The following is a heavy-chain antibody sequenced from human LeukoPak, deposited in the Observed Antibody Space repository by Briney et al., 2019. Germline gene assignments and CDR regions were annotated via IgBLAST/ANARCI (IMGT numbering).Heavy chain of an antibody. D-gene: IGHD3-22*01. V-gene: IGHV1-69*13. CDR1: GGTFSSYA. CDR3: ARDWGYYYDSSGLYGMDV. Sequence: ASVKVSCKASGGTFSSYAISWVRQAPGQGLEWMGEIIPIFGTANYAQKFQGRVTITADESTSTAYMELSSLRSEDTAVYYCARDWGYYYDSSGLYGMDVWGQGTTVTVSS. CDR2: IIPIFGTA. J-gene: IGHJ6*02.